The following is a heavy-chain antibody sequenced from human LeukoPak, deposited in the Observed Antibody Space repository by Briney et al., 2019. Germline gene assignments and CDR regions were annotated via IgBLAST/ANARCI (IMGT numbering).Heavy chain of an antibody. D-gene: IGHD6-13*01. CDR2: VKEDGSEK. J-gene: IGHJ4*02. Sequence: PGGSLRLSCAASGSTFSRFWMSWVRQAPGKGLEWVANVKEDGSEKYYVDSVKGRFTISRDNAKNSLYLQMNSLRAEDTAVYYCARYGSIVAAGTFDYWGRGTLVTVSS. V-gene: IGHV3-7*04. CDR3: ARYGSIVAAGTFDY. CDR1: GSTFSRFW.